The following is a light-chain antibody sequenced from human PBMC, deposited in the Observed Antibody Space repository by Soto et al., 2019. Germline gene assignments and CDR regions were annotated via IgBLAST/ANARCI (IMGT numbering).Light chain of an antibody. CDR2: GAS. J-gene: IGKJ3*01. CDR3: QQYGTSLLT. Sequence: EIVLTQSPGTLSLSPGERATLSCRASQSISSSYLAWYPQKPGQAPRHLIYGASSRATHIPDKFSGSGSGTDFALTISRLEPEDFAMYYCQQYGTSLLTSGPGTTVDIK. CDR1: QSISSSY. V-gene: IGKV3-20*01.